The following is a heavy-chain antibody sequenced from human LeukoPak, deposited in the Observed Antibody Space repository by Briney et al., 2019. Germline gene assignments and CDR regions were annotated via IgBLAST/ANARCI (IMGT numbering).Heavy chain of an antibody. CDR1: GYTFTSYD. CDR3: ARALWNRRQLVIGY. V-gene: IGHV1-8*01. Sequence: ASVKVSCKASGYTFTSYDINWVRQATGQGLEWMGWMNPNSGNTGYAQEFQGRVTMTRNTSISTAYMELSSLRSEDTAVYYCARALWNRRQLVIGYWGQGTLVTVSS. D-gene: IGHD6-13*01. J-gene: IGHJ4*02. CDR2: MNPNSGNT.